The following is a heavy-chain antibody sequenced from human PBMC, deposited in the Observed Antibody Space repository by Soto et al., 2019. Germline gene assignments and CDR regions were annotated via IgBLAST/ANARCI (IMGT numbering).Heavy chain of an antibody. J-gene: IGHJ3*02. CDR1: GYTFTSYY. V-gene: IGHV1-46*01. CDR2: INPSGGST. CDR3: ARDEVVVAAKSAFDI. D-gene: IGHD2-15*01. Sequence: ASVKGSCKASGYTFTSYYMHWVRQAPGQGLEWMGIINPSGGSTSYAQKFQGRVTMTRDTSTSTVYMELSSLRSDDTAVYYCARDEVVVAAKSAFDIWGQGTMVSVSS.